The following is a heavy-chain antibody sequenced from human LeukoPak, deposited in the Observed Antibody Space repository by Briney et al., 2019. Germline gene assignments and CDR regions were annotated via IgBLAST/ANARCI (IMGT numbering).Heavy chain of an antibody. CDR3: ARSSSGYSYLTPIDY. D-gene: IGHD3-22*01. V-gene: IGHV3-23*01. CDR2: ISGSGGST. J-gene: IGHJ4*02. Sequence: GGSLRLSCAASGFTFSSYAMGWVRQAPGKGLEWVSAISGSGGSTYYADSVKGRFTISRDNSKNTLYLQMNSLRAEDTAVYYCARSSSGYSYLTPIDYWGQGTLVTVSS. CDR1: GFTFSSYA.